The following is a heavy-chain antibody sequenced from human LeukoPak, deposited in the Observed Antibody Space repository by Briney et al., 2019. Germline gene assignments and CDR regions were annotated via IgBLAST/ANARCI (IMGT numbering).Heavy chain of an antibody. Sequence: GRSLRLSCAASGFTFDDYAMHWVRQAPGKGLEWVSGISWNSGSIGYADSVKGRFTISRDNAKNSLYLQMNSPRAEDTALYYCAKAAVTTYYYYYGMDVWGQGTTVTVSS. CDR1: GFTFDDYA. J-gene: IGHJ6*02. CDR2: ISWNSGSI. V-gene: IGHV3-9*01. CDR3: AKAAVTTYYYYYGMDV. D-gene: IGHD4-17*01.